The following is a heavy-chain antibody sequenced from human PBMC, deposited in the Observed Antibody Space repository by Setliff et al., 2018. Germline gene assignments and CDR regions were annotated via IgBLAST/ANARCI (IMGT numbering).Heavy chain of an antibody. Sequence: GGSVRLSCTASGFTFGDYAMNWVRQAPGKGLEWVSYISSSGSTIYYADSVKGRFTISRDNAKNSLYLQMNSLRAEDTAVYYCARAQAAYNWNYYVLGYRGQGTLGTV. D-gene: IGHD1-7*01. CDR2: ISSSGSTI. J-gene: IGHJ4*02. CDR3: ARAQAAYNWNYYVLGY. CDR1: GFTFGDYA. V-gene: IGHV3-48*03.